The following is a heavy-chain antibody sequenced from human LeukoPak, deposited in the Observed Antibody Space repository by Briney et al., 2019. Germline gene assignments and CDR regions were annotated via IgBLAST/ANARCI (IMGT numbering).Heavy chain of an antibody. CDR1: GFIFSSYW. Sequence: GGSLRLSCAASGFIFSSYWMSWVRQAPGKGLEWVANIKQDGSEKYYVDSVKGRFTISRDNSKNTLYLQMNSLRAEDTAVYYCARRAGAYSHPYDYWGQGTLVTVSS. V-gene: IGHV3-7*03. CDR2: IKQDGSEK. CDR3: ARRAGAYSHPYDY. D-gene: IGHD4/OR15-4a*01. J-gene: IGHJ4*02.